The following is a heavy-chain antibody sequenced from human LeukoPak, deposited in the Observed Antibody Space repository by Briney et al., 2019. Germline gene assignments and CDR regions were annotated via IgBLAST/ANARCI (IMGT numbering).Heavy chain of an antibody. J-gene: IGHJ4*02. D-gene: IGHD2-21*01. CDR2: ISYDGSNK. V-gene: IGHV3-30*04. CDR1: GFTFSSYA. Sequence: GGSLRLSCAASGFTFSSYAMHWVRQAPGKGLEWVAVISYDGSNKYYADSVKGRFTISRDNSKNTLYLQMNSLRAEDTAVYYCARESYSSYFDYWGQGTLVTVSS. CDR3: ARESYSSYFDY.